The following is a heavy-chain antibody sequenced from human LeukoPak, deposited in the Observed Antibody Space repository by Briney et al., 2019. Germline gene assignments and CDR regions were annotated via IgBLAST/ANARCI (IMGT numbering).Heavy chain of an antibody. Sequence: GRSLRLSCAASGLTFSSYAMYWVRQAPGKGLEWVAVTSYDGSNKYYADSVKGRFTISRDNSKNTLYLQMNSLRVEDTAVYYCARGSPVDYWGQGTLVTVSS. CDR2: TSYDGSNK. CDR1: GLTFSSYA. V-gene: IGHV3-30-3*01. J-gene: IGHJ4*02. CDR3: ARGSPVDY.